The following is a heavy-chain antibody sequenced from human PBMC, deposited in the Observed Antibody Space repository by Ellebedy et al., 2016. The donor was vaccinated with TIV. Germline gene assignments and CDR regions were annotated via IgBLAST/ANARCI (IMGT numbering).Heavy chain of an antibody. CDR1: GYTFSTFW. V-gene: IGHV5-51*01. J-gene: IGHJ5*02. Sequence: GGSLRLSCKGSGYTFSTFWIGWVRQVPGKALEWMGIIFPGDFDTRYSPSFQGQVTISVDKAISTAYLEWPTLNESDTAIYYCARRGYYDKSGLDAWGRGTLVTVSS. D-gene: IGHD3-22*01. CDR3: ARRGYYDKSGLDA. CDR2: IFPGDFDT.